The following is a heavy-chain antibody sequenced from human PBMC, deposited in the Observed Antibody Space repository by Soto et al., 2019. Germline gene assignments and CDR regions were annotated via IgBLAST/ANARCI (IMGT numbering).Heavy chain of an antibody. V-gene: IGHV3-13*01. D-gene: IGHD3-9*01. J-gene: IGHJ4*02. CDR1: GFTFSSYD. Sequence: GGSLRLSCAASGFTFSSYDMHWVRQATGKGLEWVSAIGTAGDTYYPGSVKGRFTISKENAKNSLYLQMNSLRAEDTAVYYCARVGPFDPYFDYWGQGTLVTVSS. CDR3: ARVGPFDPYFDY. CDR2: IGTAGDT.